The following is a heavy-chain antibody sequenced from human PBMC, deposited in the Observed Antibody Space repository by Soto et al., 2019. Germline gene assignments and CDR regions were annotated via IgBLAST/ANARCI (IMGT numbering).Heavy chain of an antibody. V-gene: IGHV3-23*01. CDR2: IGGSGGTT. CDR1: GFTFSRFA. J-gene: IGHJ6*02. D-gene: IGHD2-15*01. Sequence: EVQLLESGGGLVQPGGSLRLSCAASGFTFSRFAMNWVRQAPGKGLEWVSGIGGSGGTTYYADSVKGRFNISSDNSKTTLFLQMNSLRAEDTAVYYCAKDSLGDYYYYGLDVWGQGTTVTVSS. CDR3: AKDSLGDYYYYGLDV.